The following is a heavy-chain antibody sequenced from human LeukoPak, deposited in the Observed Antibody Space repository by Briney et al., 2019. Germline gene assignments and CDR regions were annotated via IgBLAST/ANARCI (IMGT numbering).Heavy chain of an antibody. V-gene: IGHV3-23*01. CDR3: AKWGDYDVLTGYYVSDY. CDR2: ITGSGGNT. CDR1: GFTFSNYA. D-gene: IGHD3-9*01. Sequence: GASLRLSCAASGFTFSNYAMSWVRQAPGRGLEWVSAITGSGGNTYYADSVKGRFTISRDNSKNTVFLQMNSLRAEDTAVYYCAKWGDYDVLTGYYVSDYWGQGTLVTVSS. J-gene: IGHJ4*02.